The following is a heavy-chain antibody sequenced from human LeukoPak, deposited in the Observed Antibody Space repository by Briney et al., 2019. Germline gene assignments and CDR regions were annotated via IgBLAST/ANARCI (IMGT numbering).Heavy chain of an antibody. CDR2: INHSGST. CDR1: GGSFSGYY. J-gene: IGHJ4*02. D-gene: IGHD6-13*01. CDR3: ARAGDSSSWYYFDY. V-gene: IGHV4-34*01. Sequence: PSETLSLTCAVYGGSFSGYYWSWIRQPPGKGLEWIGEINHSGSTNYNPSLKSRVTISVDTSKNQFSLKRSSVTAADTAVYYCARAGDSSSWYYFDYWGQGTLVTVSS.